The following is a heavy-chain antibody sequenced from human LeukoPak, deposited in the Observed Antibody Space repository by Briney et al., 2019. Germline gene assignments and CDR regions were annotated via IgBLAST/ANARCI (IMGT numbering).Heavy chain of an antibody. J-gene: IGHJ3*02. CDR3: ARDYYDSSGYDAFDI. V-gene: IGHV1-2*02. D-gene: IGHD3-22*01. Sequence: ASVKVSCKASGGTFSSYAISWVRQAPGQGLEWMGWINPNSGGTNYAQKFQGRVTMTRDTSISTAYMELSRLRSDDTAVYYCARDYYDSSGYDAFDIWGQGTMVTVSS. CDR1: GGTFSSYA. CDR2: INPNSGGT.